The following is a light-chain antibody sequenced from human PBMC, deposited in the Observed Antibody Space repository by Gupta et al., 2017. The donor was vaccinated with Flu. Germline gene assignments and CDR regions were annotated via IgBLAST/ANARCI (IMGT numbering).Light chain of an antibody. CDR1: QSVSSY. V-gene: IGKV3-11*01. J-gene: IGKJ2*01. CDR2: DAS. Sequence: ERATLSCRASQSVSSYLAWYQQKPGQAPRLLIYDASNRATGIPARFSGSGSGTDFTLTISSLEPEDFAVYYCQQRSNWPRRTFGQGTKLEIK. CDR3: QQRSNWPRRT.